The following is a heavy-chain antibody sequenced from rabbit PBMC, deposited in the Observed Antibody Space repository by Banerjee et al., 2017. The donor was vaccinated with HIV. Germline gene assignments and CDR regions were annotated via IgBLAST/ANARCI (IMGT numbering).Heavy chain of an antibody. CDR2: IYAGSSGST. Sequence: QTQLVESGGGLVQPGGSLTLTCTASGFSFSSSYYMCWVRRAPGKGLEWIACIYAGSSGSTYYASWAKGRFAISKTWSTTVTLQMTSLTAADTATYFCARGDYGDYGHFNLWGPGTLVTVS. CDR1: GFSFSSSYY. D-gene: IGHD2-1*01. V-gene: IGHV1S45*01. CDR3: ARGDYGDYGHFNL. J-gene: IGHJ4*01.